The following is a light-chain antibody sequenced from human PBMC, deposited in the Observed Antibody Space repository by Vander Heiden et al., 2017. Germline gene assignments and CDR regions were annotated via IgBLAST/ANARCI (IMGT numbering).Light chain of an antibody. CDR2: EVS. CDR1: SSDVGGYNY. J-gene: IGLJ3*02. V-gene: IGLV2-8*01. Sequence: QSALTQPPYASGSPGQSVTISCTGTSSDVGGYNYVSWYQQHPGKAPQLMIYEVSKRPSGVPDRFSGSKSGNTASLTVSGLQAEDEADYYCSSYAGSNKRVFGGGTKLTVL. CDR3: SSYAGSNKRV.